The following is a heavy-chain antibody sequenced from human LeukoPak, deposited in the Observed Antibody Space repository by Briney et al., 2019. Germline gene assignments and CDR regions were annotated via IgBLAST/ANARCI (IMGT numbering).Heavy chain of an antibody. J-gene: IGHJ3*01. D-gene: IGHD3-9*01. V-gene: IGHV4-34*01. Sequence: SETLSLTCAVYGGSFSDYYWSWIRQPPGKGLEWIGEINHSGSTNYNPSLKSRVTISVDTSKNQFSLKLTSVTAADTAVYYCARGYNILTGYSVDAFGFWGQGTMVTVSS. CDR1: GGSFSDYY. CDR2: INHSGST. CDR3: ARGYNILTGYSVDAFGF.